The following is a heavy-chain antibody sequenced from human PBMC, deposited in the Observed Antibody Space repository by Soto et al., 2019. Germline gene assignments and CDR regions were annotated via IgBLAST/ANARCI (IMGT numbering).Heavy chain of an antibody. CDR2: IKSKTDGGTT. D-gene: IGHD5-12*01. J-gene: IGHJ6*02. V-gene: IGHV3-15*01. Sequence: EVQLVESGGGLVKPGESLRLSCGASGFTFSNAWMSWVRQAPGKGLEWVGRIKSKTDGGTTDYAAPVKGRFTTSRDDSKNTLYLQMNSLKTEDTAVYYCTTAPLIVTTITINYYYGMDVWGQGTTVTVSS. CDR1: GFTFSNAW. CDR3: TTAPLIVTTITINYYYGMDV.